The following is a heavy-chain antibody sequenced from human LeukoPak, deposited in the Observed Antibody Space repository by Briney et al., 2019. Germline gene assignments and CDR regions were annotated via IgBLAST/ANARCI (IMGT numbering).Heavy chain of an antibody. CDR1: GGSISSSSYY. J-gene: IGHJ4*02. Sequence: SETLSLTCTVSGGSISSSSYYWGWIRQPPGKGLEWIGSIYYSGSTYYNPSLKSRVSISVDTSKKQFSLKLTSVTAADTAVYYCARGSRDYGRGYGHYEDGVDYWGQGTLVTVSS. CDR3: ARGSRDYGRGYGHYEDGVDY. CDR2: IYYSGST. D-gene: IGHD4-17*01. V-gene: IGHV4-39*07.